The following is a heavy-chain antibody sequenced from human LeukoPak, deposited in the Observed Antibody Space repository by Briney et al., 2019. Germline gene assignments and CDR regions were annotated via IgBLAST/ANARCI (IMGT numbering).Heavy chain of an antibody. Sequence: TGGSLRLSCAASGFTFSSYWMSWVRQAPGKGLEWVANIKEDGSEKNYVDFVKGRFTISRDNSKSTLYLQMNSLRAEDTAVYYCARDNYILTGYYNAFDIWGQGTLVTVSS. CDR1: GFTFSSYW. CDR3: ARDNYILTGYYNAFDI. J-gene: IGHJ3*02. CDR2: IKEDGSEK. V-gene: IGHV3-7*05. D-gene: IGHD3-9*01.